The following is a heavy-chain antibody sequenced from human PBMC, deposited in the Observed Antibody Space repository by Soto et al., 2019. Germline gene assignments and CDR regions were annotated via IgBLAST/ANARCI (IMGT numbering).Heavy chain of an antibody. D-gene: IGHD3-9*01. V-gene: IGHV4-39*01. CDR1: GASISSGSSY. Sequence: SETLSLTCPVSGASISSGSSYWGWIRQPPGKGMEWIGSIYYLGNTYYNPSLGGGVSISVDTSKHQISLKLSSVTAAHSGVIYSVGLFPSVTTGYHLNYLDQGTWITASS. CDR3: VGLFPSVTTGYHLNY. CDR2: IYYLGNT. J-gene: IGHJ4*02.